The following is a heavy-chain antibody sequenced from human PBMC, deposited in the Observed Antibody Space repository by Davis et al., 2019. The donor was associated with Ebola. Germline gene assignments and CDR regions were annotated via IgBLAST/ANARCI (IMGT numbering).Heavy chain of an antibody. Sequence: ASVKVSCKASGYTFTGYYIHWVRQAPGQVLEWMGWINPNGGGTNYAQKFQGRITMTRDTSMSTAYMELSRLRSDDTAVYYCARDRAGTAHMDVWGKGTTVTVSS. V-gene: IGHV1-2*02. CDR2: INPNGGGT. CDR1: GYTFTGYY. J-gene: IGHJ6*03. D-gene: IGHD1-7*01. CDR3: ARDRAGTAHMDV.